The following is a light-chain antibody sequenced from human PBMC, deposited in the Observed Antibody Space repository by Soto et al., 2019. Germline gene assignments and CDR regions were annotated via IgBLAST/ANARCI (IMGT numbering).Light chain of an antibody. CDR2: SAS. J-gene: IGKJ4*01. CDR1: QSVSSSF. CDR3: QQSGSSPNT. Sequence: EIVLTQSPGTLSLSPGERATLSCRASQSVSSSFLAWYQHKPGQAPRLLIYSASTRATGIPDRFGGSGSGTDFTLTISRLEPEDFAVYYCQQSGSSPNTFGGGTKVE. V-gene: IGKV3-20*01.